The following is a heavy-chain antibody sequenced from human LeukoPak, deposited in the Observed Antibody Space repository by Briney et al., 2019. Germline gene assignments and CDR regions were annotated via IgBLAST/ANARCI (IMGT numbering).Heavy chain of an antibody. D-gene: IGHD1-14*01. CDR1: GITFSNYW. V-gene: IGHV3-74*01. CDR3: ARQPDY. J-gene: IGHJ4*02. CDR2: INSDGSRT. Sequence: PGGSLRLSCAASGITFSNYWMHWVRQAPGKGLVWVSHINSDGSRTNYADSVKGRFTISRDNANNTVSLPMNSLRAEDTAVYYCARQPDYWGQGTLVTVSS.